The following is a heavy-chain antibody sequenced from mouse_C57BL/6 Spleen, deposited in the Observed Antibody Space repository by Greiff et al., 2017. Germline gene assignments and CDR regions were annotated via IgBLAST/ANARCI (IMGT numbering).Heavy chain of an antibody. Sequence: QVQLKQPGAELVRPGTSVKLSCKASGYTFTSYWMHWVKQRPGQGLEWIGVIDPSDSYTNSNQKFKGKATLTVDTSSSTAYMQLSSLTSEDSAVYYCARRDMDYWGQGTSVTVSS. V-gene: IGHV1-59*01. CDR2: IDPSDSYT. CDR3: ARRDMDY. CDR1: GYTFTSYW. J-gene: IGHJ4*01.